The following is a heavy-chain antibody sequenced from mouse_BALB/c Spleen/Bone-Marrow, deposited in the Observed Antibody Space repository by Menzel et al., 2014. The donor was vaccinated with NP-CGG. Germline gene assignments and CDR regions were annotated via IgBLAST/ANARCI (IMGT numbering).Heavy chain of an antibody. CDR3: ARPRYDYDDAMDY. CDR1: GYSFTSYW. D-gene: IGHD2-4*01. Sequence: VQLQQSGPQLVRPGASVKISCKASGYSFTSYWMHWVKQRPGQGLEWIGMIDPSDSETRLNQKFKDKATLTVDKSSSTAYMQHSSPTSEDSAVYYCARPRYDYDDAMDYGGQGTSVTVSS. J-gene: IGHJ4*01. V-gene: IGHV1S126*01. CDR2: IDPSDSET.